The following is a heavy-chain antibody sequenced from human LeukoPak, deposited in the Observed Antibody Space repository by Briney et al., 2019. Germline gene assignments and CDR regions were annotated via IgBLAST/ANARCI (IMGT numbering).Heavy chain of an antibody. CDR2: ISWNSGSI. V-gene: IGHV3-9*01. CDR3: AKASGGATNYYGMDV. J-gene: IGHJ6*02. D-gene: IGHD1-26*01. CDR1: GFTFDDYT. Sequence: PGGSLRLSCAASGFTFDDYTMHWVRQAPGKGLEWDSGISWNSGSIGYADSVKGRFTISRDNAKNSLYLQMNSLRAEDTALYYCAKASGGATNYYGMDVWGQGTTVTVSS.